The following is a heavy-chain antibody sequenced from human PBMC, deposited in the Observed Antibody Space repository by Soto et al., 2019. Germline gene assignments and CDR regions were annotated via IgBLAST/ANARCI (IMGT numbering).Heavy chain of an antibody. CDR1: GGSFSGYY. CDR3: ARCDYGYGMDV. V-gene: IGHV4-34*01. Sequence: PSETLSLTCAVYGGSFSGYYWSWIRQPPGKGLEWIGEINHSGSTNYNPSLKSRVNISVDTSKNQFSLKLSSVTAADTAVYYCARCDYGYGMDVWGQGTTVTVSS. J-gene: IGHJ6*02. CDR2: INHSGST. D-gene: IGHD4-17*01.